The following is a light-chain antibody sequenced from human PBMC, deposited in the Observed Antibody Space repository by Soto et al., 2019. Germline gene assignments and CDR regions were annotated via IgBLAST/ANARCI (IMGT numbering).Light chain of an antibody. CDR2: SNN. V-gene: IGLV1-40*01. Sequence: VVTQPPSVSGAPGQRVTISCTGSSSNIGAGYDVHWYQRLPGTAPKVLIYSNNNRPSGVPDRFSGSKSGTSASLAITGLQAEDEADYYCQSYDSSLSGSYVFGTGTKLTVL. CDR3: QSYDSSLSGSYV. J-gene: IGLJ1*01. CDR1: SSNIGAGYD.